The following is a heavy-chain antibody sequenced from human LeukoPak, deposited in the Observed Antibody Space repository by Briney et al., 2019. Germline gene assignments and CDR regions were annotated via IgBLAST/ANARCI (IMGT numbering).Heavy chain of an antibody. CDR1: DDSITNRAYS. CDR2: IYHSGFA. J-gene: IGHJ5*02. CDR3: ARESGDRWYRGWIDR. Sequence: PSETLSLTCTVSDDSITNRAYSWSWIRQPPGMGLEWIGHIYHSGFAYYNPSLKGRVTVSVDKSNNSFSLQLASMTAADTAVYFCARESGDRWYRGWIDRWGQGTLVTVSS. V-gene: IGHV4-30-2*01. D-gene: IGHD6-13*01.